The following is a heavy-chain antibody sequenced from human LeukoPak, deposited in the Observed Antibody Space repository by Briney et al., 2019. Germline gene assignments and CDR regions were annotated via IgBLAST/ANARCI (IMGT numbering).Heavy chain of an antibody. V-gene: IGHV3-9*01. D-gene: IGHD5-12*01. J-gene: IGHJ4*02. CDR1: GFTFDDYA. CDR2: ISWNSGSI. Sequence: GGSLRLSCAASGFTFDDYAMHWVRQAPGKVLEWVSGISWNSGSIGYADSVKGRFTISRDNAKNSLYLQMNSLRAEDTALYYCAKDTTYVDIVATSEGPFDYWGQGTLVTVSS. CDR3: AKDTTYVDIVATSEGPFDY.